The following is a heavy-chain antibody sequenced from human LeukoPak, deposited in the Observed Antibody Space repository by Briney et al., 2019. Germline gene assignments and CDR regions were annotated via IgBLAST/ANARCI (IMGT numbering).Heavy chain of an antibody. J-gene: IGHJ3*02. CDR1: GGSFSGYY. Sequence: SETLSLTCAVYGGSFSGYYWSWIRQPPGKGLEWIGEINHSGSTNYNPSLKSRVTISVDTSKNQFSLKLSSVTAADTAVYYCASGGSYYFDAFDIWGQGTMVTVSS. CDR3: ASGGSYYFDAFDI. D-gene: IGHD1-26*01. V-gene: IGHV4-34*01. CDR2: INHSGST.